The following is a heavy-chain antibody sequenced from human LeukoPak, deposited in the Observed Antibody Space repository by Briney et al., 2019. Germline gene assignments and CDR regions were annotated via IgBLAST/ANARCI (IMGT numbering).Heavy chain of an antibody. Sequence: SETLSLTCTVPGGSISSNYWSWIRQPPGKGLEWIGYIHYSGATNYNPSLKSRVTISADTSKNQFSLKLSSVTAADTAMYYCARDAAGFNSSWEFDYWGQGTLVTVSS. CDR1: GGSISSNY. D-gene: IGHD6-13*01. CDR2: IHYSGAT. CDR3: ARDAAGFNSSWEFDY. V-gene: IGHV4-59*01. J-gene: IGHJ4*02.